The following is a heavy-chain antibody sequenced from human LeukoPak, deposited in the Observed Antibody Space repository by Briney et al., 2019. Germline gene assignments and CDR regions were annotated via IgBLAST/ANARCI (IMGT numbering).Heavy chain of an antibody. D-gene: IGHD3-10*01. J-gene: IGHJ4*02. CDR3: GRVGAYYGSGSYSDY. V-gene: IGHV3-21*01. CDR2: ISSSSSYI. Sequence: GGSLRLSCAASGFTFSTYNMNWVRQAPGKGLEWVSSISSSSSYIFYADSVKGRFTISRDNAKNSLYLQMNSLRAEDTAVYYCGRVGAYYGSGSYSDYWGQGTLVTVSS. CDR1: GFTFSTYN.